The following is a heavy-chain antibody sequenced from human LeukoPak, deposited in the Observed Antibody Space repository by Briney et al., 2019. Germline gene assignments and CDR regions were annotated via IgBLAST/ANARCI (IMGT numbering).Heavy chain of an antibody. Sequence: GGSLRLSCAASGFTFSDYYMSWIRQAPGKGLEWVSYIPNTSSYTSYADSVRGRFTISRDNAKNSLYLQMSSLRAEDTAVYYCARAANTAAGTPTLAIDYWGQGTLVTVSS. V-gene: IGHV3-11*05. CDR2: IPNTSSYT. CDR1: GFTFSDYY. J-gene: IGHJ4*02. D-gene: IGHD6-13*01. CDR3: ARAANTAAGTPTLAIDY.